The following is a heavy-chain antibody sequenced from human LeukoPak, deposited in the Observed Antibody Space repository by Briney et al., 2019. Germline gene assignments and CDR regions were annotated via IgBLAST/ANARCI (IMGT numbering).Heavy chain of an antibody. D-gene: IGHD6-13*01. J-gene: IGHJ4*02. Sequence: ASVKVSCKASGYTFTSYAMHWVRQAPGQRPEWMGWINAGNGNTKYSQKFQGRVTITRDTSASTAYMELSSLRSEDTAVYYCARPTSSSWYGIFDYWGQGTLVAVSS. CDR2: INAGNGNT. V-gene: IGHV1-3*01. CDR1: GYTFTSYA. CDR3: ARPTSSSWYGIFDY.